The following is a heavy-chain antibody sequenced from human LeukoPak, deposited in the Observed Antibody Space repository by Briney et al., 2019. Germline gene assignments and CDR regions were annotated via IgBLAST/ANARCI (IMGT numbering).Heavy chain of an antibody. Sequence: PGGSLRLSCAASGFTFSSYAMHWVRQAPGKGLEWVAVISYDGSNKYYADSVKGRFTISRDNSKNTLYLQMNSLRAEDTAVYYCARGSERFLEWLTYCSGGSCQQFDYWGQGTLVTVSS. CDR1: GFTFSSYA. V-gene: IGHV3-30-3*01. CDR2: ISYDGSNK. CDR3: ARGSERFLEWLTYCSGGSCQQFDY. D-gene: IGHD2-15*01. J-gene: IGHJ4*02.